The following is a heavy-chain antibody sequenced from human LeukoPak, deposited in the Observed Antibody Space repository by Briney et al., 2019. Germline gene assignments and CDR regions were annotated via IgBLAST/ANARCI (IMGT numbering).Heavy chain of an antibody. CDR1: GFTFTSSW. J-gene: IGHJ4*02. D-gene: IGHD2/OR15-2a*01. Sequence: GGSLRLSCVASGFTFTSSWMSWVRQAPGKGLEWVANIKTDGSDKYYVDSVKGRFTISRDNAKNSLYLQMNSLRVEDTAVYYSARNRLRLESWGQGILVTVSS. V-gene: IGHV3-7*01. CDR3: ARNRLRLES. CDR2: IKTDGSDK.